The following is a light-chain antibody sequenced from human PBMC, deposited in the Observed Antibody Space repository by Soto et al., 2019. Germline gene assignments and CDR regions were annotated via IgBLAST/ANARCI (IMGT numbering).Light chain of an antibody. J-gene: IGKJ3*01. CDR1: QSISGR. Sequence: DIQMTQSPSTLSASIGERVTITCRASQSISGRLSWYQQKPGNAPNLLIYEASTLETGVPSRFSGSGSGTEFLLTIRIQQPDVFVTYYCQQDERYSLTFGPGTQVDIK. CDR3: QQDERYSLT. V-gene: IGKV1-5*03. CDR2: EAS.